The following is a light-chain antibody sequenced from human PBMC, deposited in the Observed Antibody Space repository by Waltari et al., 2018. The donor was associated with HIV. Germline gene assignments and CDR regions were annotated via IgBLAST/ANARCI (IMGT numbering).Light chain of an antibody. CDR2: EVY. J-gene: IGLJ2*01. Sequence: QPALTQPPPPSGSPEQSVTFPSSGTTNNVVPYVYVSWYQQHPDKAPRLIIYEVYKRPSGVPDRFSGSKSGNTASLTVSGLQAEDEADYYCTSYAGSDNLMLFGGGTKVTVL. CDR1: TNNVVPYVY. V-gene: IGLV2-8*01. CDR3: TSYAGSDNLML.